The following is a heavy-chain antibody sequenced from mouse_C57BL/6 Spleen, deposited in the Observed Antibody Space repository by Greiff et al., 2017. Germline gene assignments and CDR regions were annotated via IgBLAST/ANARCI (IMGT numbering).Heavy chain of an antibody. J-gene: IGHJ3*01. D-gene: IGHD1-1*01. CDR2: RSYDGSN. CDR1: GYSITSGYY. CDR3: ARDYGSSYGFAY. V-gene: IGHV3-6*01. Sequence: VQLQQSGPGLVKPSQSLSLTCSVTGYSITSGYYWNWIRQFPGNKLEWMGYRSYDGSNNYNPSLKNRISITRDTSKNQFFLKLNSVTTEDTATYYCARDYGSSYGFAYWGQGTLVTVSA.